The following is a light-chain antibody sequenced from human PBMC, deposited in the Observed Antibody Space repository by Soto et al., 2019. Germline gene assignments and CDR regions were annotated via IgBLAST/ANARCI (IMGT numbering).Light chain of an antibody. J-gene: IGLJ3*02. Sequence: QSALTQPASVSGSPGQSITISCTGTSSDVGAYNYVPWYQQHPGKAPKLIIYAVSNRPSGVSNRFSGSKSGNTASLTISGLLAEDEADYYCSSYTRSSSLVFGGGTKLTVL. V-gene: IGLV2-14*01. CDR1: SSDVGAYNY. CDR2: AVS. CDR3: SSYTRSSSLV.